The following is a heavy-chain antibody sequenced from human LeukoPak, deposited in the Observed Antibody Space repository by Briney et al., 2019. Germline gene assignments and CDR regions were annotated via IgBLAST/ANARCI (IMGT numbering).Heavy chain of an antibody. J-gene: IGHJ4*02. Sequence: PGGSLRLSCAASGFTVSSNYMSWVRQAPGKGLEWVSSISSSGSHIYYADSVRGRFTISRDNAKNSLFLQMNSLRAEDTAVYYCARAIWSSGSYPNYFDYWGQGTLVTVSS. CDR3: ARAIWSSGSYPNYFDY. CDR2: ISSSGSHI. CDR1: GFTVSSNY. D-gene: IGHD1-26*01. V-gene: IGHV3-21*01.